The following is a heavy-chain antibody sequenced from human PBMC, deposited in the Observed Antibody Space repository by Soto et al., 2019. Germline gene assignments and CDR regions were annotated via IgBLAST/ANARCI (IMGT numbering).Heavy chain of an antibody. CDR2: ISGSGGST. CDR3: AKDRGNIVVVPAAIGLGWFDP. Sequence: GGSLRLSCAASGFTFSSYAMSWVRQAPGKGLEWVSAISGSGGSTYYADSVKGRFTISRDNSKNTLYLQMNSLRAEDTAVYYCAKDRGNIVVVPAAIGLGWFDPWGQGTLVTVSS. CDR1: GFTFSSYA. V-gene: IGHV3-23*01. D-gene: IGHD2-2*01. J-gene: IGHJ5*02.